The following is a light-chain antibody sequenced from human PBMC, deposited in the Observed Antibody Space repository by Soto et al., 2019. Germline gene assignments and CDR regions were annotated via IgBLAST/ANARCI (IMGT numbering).Light chain of an antibody. CDR2: WAS. CDR3: QQYYTTPLT. V-gene: IGKV4-1*01. CDR1: QSVLFTSNNKNY. Sequence: DIVMTQSPDSLAVSLGDKATIKCKSSQSVLFTSNNKNYLAWFQQKPRQPPKLLVSWASTRESGVPDRFSGSGSGTDFTLTISSLQAEDVAVYYCQQYYTTPLTFGGGTKVDI. J-gene: IGKJ4*01.